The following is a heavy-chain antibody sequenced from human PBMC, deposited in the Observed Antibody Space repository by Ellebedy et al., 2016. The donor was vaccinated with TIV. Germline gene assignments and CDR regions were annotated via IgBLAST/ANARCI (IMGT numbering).Heavy chain of an antibody. V-gene: IGHV3-33*01. CDR1: GFTFSQYH. CDR2: IWDDGSKK. D-gene: IGHD6-6*01. J-gene: IGHJ1*01. CDR3: IFKGMSARLY. Sequence: PGGSLRLSCAATGFTFSQYHMHWVRQAPGKGLEWVAVIWDDGSKKKSADSVKGRFTISRDNSKNTLFLQVNSLRAEDTAVYYCIFKGMSARLYWGQGTLVTVSS.